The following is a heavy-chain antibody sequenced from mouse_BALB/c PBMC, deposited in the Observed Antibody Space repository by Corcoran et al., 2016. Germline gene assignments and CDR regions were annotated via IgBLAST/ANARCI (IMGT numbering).Heavy chain of an antibody. CDR3: ARVLLRYFDV. CDR1: GYTFTDYN. Sequence: EVQLQQSGPELVKPGASVKISCKASGYTFTDYNMHWVKQSHGKSLEWIGYIYPYNGGTGYNQKFKSKATLTVDNSSSTAYMELRSLTSEDSAVYYCARVLLRYFDVWGAGTTVTVSS. V-gene: IGHV1S29*02. CDR2: IYPYNGGT. J-gene: IGHJ1*01. D-gene: IGHD1-1*01.